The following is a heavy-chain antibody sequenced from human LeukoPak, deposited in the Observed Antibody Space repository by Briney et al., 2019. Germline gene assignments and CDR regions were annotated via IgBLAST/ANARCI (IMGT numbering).Heavy chain of an antibody. CDR3: ARAHPAYSSSSGFDY. V-gene: IGHV4-59*11. D-gene: IGHD6-6*01. CDR1: IGSISSHY. J-gene: IGHJ4*02. Sequence: PSETLSLTCSVSIGSISSHYWSWIRQPPGKGPEWIGYIFYTGSTSYNPSLRGRVTISVDTSKNQFSLRLNSLTAADTAVYFCARAHPAYSSSSGFDYWGQGTLVTVSS. CDR2: IFYTGST.